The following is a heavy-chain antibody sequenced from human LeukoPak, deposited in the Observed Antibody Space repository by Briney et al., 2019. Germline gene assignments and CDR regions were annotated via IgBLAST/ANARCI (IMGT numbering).Heavy chain of an antibody. Sequence: PSETLSLTCTVSGGSISSGSYYWSWIRQPAGKGLEWIGRIYTSGSTNYNPSLKSRVTISVDTSENQFSLKLSSVTAADTAVYYCARGTSSWYPYWFDPWGQGTLVTVSS. D-gene: IGHD6-13*01. J-gene: IGHJ5*02. CDR1: GGSISSGSYY. CDR2: IYTSGST. CDR3: ARGTSSWYPYWFDP. V-gene: IGHV4-61*02.